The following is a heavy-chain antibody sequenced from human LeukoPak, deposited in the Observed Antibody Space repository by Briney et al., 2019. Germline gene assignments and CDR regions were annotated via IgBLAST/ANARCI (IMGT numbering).Heavy chain of an antibody. CDR1: GFSFNNYA. Sequence: GGSLRLSCAASGFSFNNYAMNWVRQAPGKGLEWVSIIIASSAATVYADSVKGRFTISRDISKNTLYLQMNNLRVEDTAVYYCVKGAYDYIEVAYFDFWGQGILVTVSS. CDR2: IIASSAAT. D-gene: IGHD5-12*01. J-gene: IGHJ4*01. CDR3: VKGAYDYIEVAYFDF. V-gene: IGHV3-23*01.